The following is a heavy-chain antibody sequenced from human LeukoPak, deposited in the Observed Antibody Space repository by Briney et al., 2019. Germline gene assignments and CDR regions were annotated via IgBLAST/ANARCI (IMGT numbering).Heavy chain of an antibody. D-gene: IGHD1-26*01. V-gene: IGHV3-74*01. CDR2: INSDGSST. CDR3: ARDPEYSGAYSWFDP. Sequence: PGGSLRLSCAASGFTFSSYEMNWVRQAPGKGLVWVSRINSDGSSTSYADFVKGRFTISRDNAKNTLYLQMNSLRAEDTAVYYCARDPEYSGAYSWFDPWGQGTLVTVSS. CDR1: GFTFSSYE. J-gene: IGHJ5*02.